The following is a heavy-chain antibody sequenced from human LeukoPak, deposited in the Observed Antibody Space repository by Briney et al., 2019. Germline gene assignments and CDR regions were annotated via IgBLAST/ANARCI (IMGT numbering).Heavy chain of an antibody. V-gene: IGHV3-48*03. D-gene: IGHD2-2*01. CDR1: GFSSNNHE. Sequence: GGSLRLSCVASGFSSNNHEMNWVRQAPGKGLEWVSYISSGGGSIYYADSVKGRFTISRDNAKYSLYLQMNSLRAEDTAVYYCARISTNTWYNFDYWGQGTLVTVSS. CDR2: ISSGGGSI. CDR3: ARISTNTWYNFDY. J-gene: IGHJ4*02.